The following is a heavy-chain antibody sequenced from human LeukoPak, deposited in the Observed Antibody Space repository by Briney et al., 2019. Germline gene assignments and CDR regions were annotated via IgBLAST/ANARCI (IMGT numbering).Heavy chain of an antibody. CDR1: GFTFSSYW. Sequence: GGSLRLSCAASGFTFSSYWMHWVRQAPGKGLAWVSRINSDGSSTSYADSVKGRFTISRDNAKNTLYLQMNSLRAEDTAVYYCAREAGTYYDILTGYYRPYYFDYWGQGTLVTVSS. D-gene: IGHD3-9*01. J-gene: IGHJ4*02. CDR2: INSDGSST. V-gene: IGHV3-74*01. CDR3: AREAGTYYDILTGYYRPYYFDY.